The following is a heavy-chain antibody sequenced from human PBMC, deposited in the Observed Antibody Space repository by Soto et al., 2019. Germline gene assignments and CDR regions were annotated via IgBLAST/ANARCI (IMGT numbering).Heavy chain of an antibody. J-gene: IGHJ4*02. V-gene: IGHV3-23*01. CDR1: GFTFSSDA. CDR3: SKRRATEAYFDY. Sequence: ELQLLESGGGLVQPGGSLRLSCAASGFTFSSDALSWVRLAPGKGLEWVSAISGSGSNTYYTGSVKGRFTVSRDNSKNTLHLQMNSLRAEDTAVYYCSKRRATEAYFDYWGQRTLVTVSS. CDR2: ISGSGSNT.